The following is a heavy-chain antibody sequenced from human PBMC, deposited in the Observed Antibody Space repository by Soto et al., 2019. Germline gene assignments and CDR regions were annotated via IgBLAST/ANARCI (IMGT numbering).Heavy chain of an antibody. CDR1: GFTFSSYA. D-gene: IGHD6-13*01. CDR2: ISGSGGST. Sequence: GGSLRLSCAASGFTFSSYAMSWVRQAPGKGLEWVSAISGSGGSTYYADSVKGRFTISRDNSKNTLYLQMNILRDENTAVYYCAKAIPGYSSSWYYYCYMDVWGKGTTVTVSS. J-gene: IGHJ6*03. CDR3: AKAIPGYSSSWYYYCYMDV. V-gene: IGHV3-23*01.